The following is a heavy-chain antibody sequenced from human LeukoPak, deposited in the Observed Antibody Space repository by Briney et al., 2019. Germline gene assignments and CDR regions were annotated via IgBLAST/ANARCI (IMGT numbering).Heavy chain of an antibody. CDR2: ISYDGSNK. D-gene: IGHD3-22*01. CDR3: ARDTRPVMIVVPGYFDY. V-gene: IGHV3-30-3*01. J-gene: IGHJ4*02. CDR1: GFTFSSYA. Sequence: GRSLRLSCAASGFTFSSYATHWVRQAPGKGLEWVAVISYDGSNKYYADSVKGRFTISRDNSKNTLYLQMNSLRAADTAVYCCARDTRPVMIVVPGYFDYWGQGTLVTVSS.